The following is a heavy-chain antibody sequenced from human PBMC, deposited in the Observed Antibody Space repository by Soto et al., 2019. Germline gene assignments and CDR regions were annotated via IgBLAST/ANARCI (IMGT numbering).Heavy chain of an antibody. Sequence: GGSLRLSCAASVFTFSSYGMHWVRQAPGKGLEWVAVISYDGSNKYYADSVKGRFTISRDNSKNTLYLQMNSLRAEDTAVYYCARNSSSYGMDVWGQGTTVTVSS. V-gene: IGHV3-30*03. CDR1: VFTFSSYG. CDR2: ISYDGSNK. D-gene: IGHD6-13*01. J-gene: IGHJ6*02. CDR3: ARNSSSYGMDV.